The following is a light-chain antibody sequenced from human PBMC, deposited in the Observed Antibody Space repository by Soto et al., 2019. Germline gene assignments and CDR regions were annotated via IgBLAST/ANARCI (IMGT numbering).Light chain of an antibody. Sequence: QSVLTQPPSASGTPGQRVTISCSGSSSNIGSNTVNWYQQLPGTAPKLLIYSNNQRPSEVPDRFSGSKSGTSASLAISGLQSEDEADYYCAAWDDSLNAEVFGTGTKVTVL. CDR2: SNN. CDR1: SSNIGSNT. J-gene: IGLJ1*01. V-gene: IGLV1-44*01. CDR3: AAWDDSLNAEV.